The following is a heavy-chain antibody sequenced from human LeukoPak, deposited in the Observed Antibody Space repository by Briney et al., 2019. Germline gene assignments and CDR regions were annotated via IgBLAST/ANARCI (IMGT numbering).Heavy chain of an antibody. V-gene: IGHV4-34*01. CDR1: GGSFSGYY. D-gene: IGHD3-10*01. J-gene: IGHJ6*03. Sequence: SETLSLTCAVYGGSFSGYYWSWIRQPPGKGLEWIGEINHSGSTNYNPSLKSRVTISVDTSKNQFSLKLTSVTAADTAVYYCARVEEGYGSGRRENFYYYYMDVWGKGTTVTISS. CDR3: ARVEEGYGSGRRENFYYYYMDV. CDR2: INHSGST.